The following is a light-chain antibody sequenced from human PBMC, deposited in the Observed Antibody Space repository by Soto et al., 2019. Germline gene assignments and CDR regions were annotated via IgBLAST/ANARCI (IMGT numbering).Light chain of an antibody. Sequence: DIQMTQSPSTLSASVGDRVTITCRASQTISSWLAWYQQKPGKAPKLLIYDASSLESGVPSRFSGSGSGTEFTLTISSLQPDDFATYYCQQYNSYSQTFGQRTKVAIK. V-gene: IGKV1-5*01. CDR3: QQYNSYSQT. CDR1: QTISSW. CDR2: DAS. J-gene: IGKJ1*01.